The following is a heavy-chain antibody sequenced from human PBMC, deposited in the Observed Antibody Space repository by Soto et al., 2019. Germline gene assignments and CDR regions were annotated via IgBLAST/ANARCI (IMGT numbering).Heavy chain of an antibody. CDR3: ARGYSSYIVVVPAAMAPPYYYYGMDV. V-gene: IGHV1-69*13. CDR2: IIPIFGTA. J-gene: IGHJ6*02. D-gene: IGHD2-2*01. Sequence: ASVKVSCKASGGTFSSYAISWVRQAPGQGLEWMGGIIPIFGTANYAQKFQGRVTITADESTSTAYMELSSLRSEDTAVYYCARGYSSYIVVVPAAMAPPYYYYGMDVWGQGTTVTVSS. CDR1: GGTFSSYA.